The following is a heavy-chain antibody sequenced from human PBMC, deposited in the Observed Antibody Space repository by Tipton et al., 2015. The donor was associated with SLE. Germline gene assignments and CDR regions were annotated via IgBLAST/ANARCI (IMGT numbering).Heavy chain of an antibody. J-gene: IGHJ4*02. D-gene: IGHD3-10*01. V-gene: IGHV4-59*01. Sequence: TLSLTCTVSGGSINNYYWSWIRQPPGKGLEWIGYISNSGNTNYNPSLKSRVTISVDTSKNQFSLKLSSVTAADTAVYYCANGGTSFHRIWGQGTLVTVSS. CDR3: ANGGTSFHRI. CDR1: GGSINNYY. CDR2: ISNSGNT.